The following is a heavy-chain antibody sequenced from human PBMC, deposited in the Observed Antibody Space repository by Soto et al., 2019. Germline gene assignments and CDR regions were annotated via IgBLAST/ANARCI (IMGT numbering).Heavy chain of an antibody. CDR3: ARDRSTYGGGGTGEVKENWFDP. CDR1: GASISRYY. V-gene: IGHV4-59*01. Sequence: NPXETLAPTCRVSGASISRYYLSWIRQPPGKGLEWIGYAYYSGDTGYNPSLKSRVTMAVDTSKNQVSLKLSSVTAADTDVYYCARDRSTYGGGGTGEVKENWFDPWGQETLVTVYS. J-gene: IGHJ5*02. CDR2: AYYSGDT. D-gene: IGHD2-8*01.